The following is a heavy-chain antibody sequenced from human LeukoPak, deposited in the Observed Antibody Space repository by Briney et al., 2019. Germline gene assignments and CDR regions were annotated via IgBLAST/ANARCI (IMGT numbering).Heavy chain of an antibody. D-gene: IGHD4-11*01. J-gene: IGHJ5*02. CDR1: GGSISSYY. V-gene: IGHV4-59*01. CDR2: IYYSGST. Sequence: SETLSLTCTVSGGSISSYYWSWIRQPPGKGLEWIGYIYYSGSTNYNPSLKSRVTISVDTSKNQFSLKLSSVTAADTAVYYCARWAVTIPFDPWGQGTLVTVSS. CDR3: ARWAVTIPFDP.